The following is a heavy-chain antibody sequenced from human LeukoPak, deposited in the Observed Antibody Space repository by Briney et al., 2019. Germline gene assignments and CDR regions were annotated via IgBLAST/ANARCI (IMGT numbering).Heavy chain of an antibody. CDR2: IYDNGNS. V-gene: IGHV4-59*01. J-gene: IGHJ4*02. CDR1: GDSFNGYY. D-gene: IGHD5-24*01. CDR3: ARDGGLQSHFDY. Sequence: PSETLSLTCSVFGDSFNGYYWNWVRQPPGKGLQWIGYIYDNGNSNYNPSLKGRLTISVDTAKNQFSLKLTSVTAADTAVYYCARDGGLQSHFDYWGQGALVTVSS.